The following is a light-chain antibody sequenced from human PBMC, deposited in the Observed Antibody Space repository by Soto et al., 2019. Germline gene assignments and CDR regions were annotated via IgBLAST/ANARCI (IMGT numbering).Light chain of an antibody. J-gene: IGKJ5*01. Sequence: EIVLTQSPGTLSLSPGERATLSCRASHSVSSSYLAWYQQKPGQAPRLLIYGASSRATGIPDRFSGSGSGTDLTLTISRLEPEDLAVYYCQQYGSSPPLTFGQGTRLEIK. CDR3: QQYGSSPPLT. CDR1: HSVSSSY. V-gene: IGKV3-20*01. CDR2: GAS.